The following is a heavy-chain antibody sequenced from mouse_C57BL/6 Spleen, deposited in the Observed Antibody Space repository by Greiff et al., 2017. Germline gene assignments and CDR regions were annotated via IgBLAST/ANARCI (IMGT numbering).Heavy chain of an antibody. V-gene: IGHV1-64*01. D-gene: IGHD1-1*01. CDR1: GYTFTSYW. CDR3: ATYYYGSRGYAMDY. Sequence: QVQLQQSGAELVKPGASVKLSCKASGYTFTSYWMHWVKQRPGQGLEWIGMIHPNSGSTNYTEKFKSKATLTVDKSSSTAYMQLSSLTSEDSAVYYCATYYYGSRGYAMDYWGQGTSVTVSS. CDR2: IHPNSGST. J-gene: IGHJ4*01.